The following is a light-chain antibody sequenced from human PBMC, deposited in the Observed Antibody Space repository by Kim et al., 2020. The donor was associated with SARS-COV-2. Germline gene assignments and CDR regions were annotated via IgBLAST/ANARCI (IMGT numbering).Light chain of an antibody. Sequence: VCAGERATLSRRASQSVSRHLAWYQQKPGQAPRLLIYGASTRATGIPARFSGSGSGTEFTLTISSLQSEDFAVYYCQQYNNWPPYTFGQGTKLEI. CDR2: GAS. CDR1: QSVSRH. CDR3: QQYNNWPPYT. J-gene: IGKJ2*01. V-gene: IGKV3-15*01.